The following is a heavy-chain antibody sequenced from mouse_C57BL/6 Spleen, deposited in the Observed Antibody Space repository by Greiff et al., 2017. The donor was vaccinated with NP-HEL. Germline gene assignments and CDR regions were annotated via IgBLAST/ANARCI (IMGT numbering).Heavy chain of an antibody. Sequence: VQLQQPGAELVRPGTSVKLSCKASGYTFTSYWMHWVKQRPGQGLEWIGVIDPSDSYTNYNQKFKGKATLTVDTSSSTAYMQLSSLTSEDSAVYYCARSGRATVVENYWGQGTTLTVSS. V-gene: IGHV1-59*01. CDR2: IDPSDSYT. J-gene: IGHJ2*01. D-gene: IGHD1-1*01. CDR1: GYTFTSYW. CDR3: ARSGRATVVENY.